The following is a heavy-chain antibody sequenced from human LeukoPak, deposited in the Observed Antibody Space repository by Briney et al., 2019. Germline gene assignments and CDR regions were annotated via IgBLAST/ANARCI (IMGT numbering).Heavy chain of an antibody. CDR3: AREGTAGTAFDI. V-gene: IGHV4-34*01. CDR2: INHSGST. CDR1: GGSFSGYY. D-gene: IGHD6-13*01. J-gene: IGHJ3*02. Sequence: SETLSLTCAVYGGSFSGYYWSWIRQPPGKGLEWIGEINHSGSTNYNPSLKSRVTISVDTSKNQFSLKLSSVTAADTAVYYCAREGTAGTAFDIWGQGTMVTISS.